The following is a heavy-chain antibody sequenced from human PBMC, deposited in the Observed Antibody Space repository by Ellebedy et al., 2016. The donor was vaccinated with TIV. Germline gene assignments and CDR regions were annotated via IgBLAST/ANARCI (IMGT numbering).Heavy chain of an antibody. Sequence: GESLKISCSASGFTFRNHAMAWVRQAPGKGLEWVSAIGAASDYTIYADSVKGRFTTSRDTFMNTLYLRMNSLRAEDTALYYCAKELVSRSSLSFDYWGQGIQVTVSS. CDR3: AKELVSRSSLSFDY. CDR1: GFTFRNHA. CDR2: IGAASDYT. V-gene: IGHV3-23*01. D-gene: IGHD2-2*01. J-gene: IGHJ4*02.